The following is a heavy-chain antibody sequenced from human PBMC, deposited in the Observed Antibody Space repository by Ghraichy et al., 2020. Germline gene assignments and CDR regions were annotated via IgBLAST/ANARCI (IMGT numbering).Heavy chain of an antibody. CDR3: ARHWLVWDHYGLDV. CDR1: GFSFSDYY. CDR2: ITSSGASI. J-gene: IGHJ6*02. V-gene: IGHV3-11*01. D-gene: IGHD6-19*01. Sequence: GGSLRLSCAASGFSFSDYYMTWIRQAPGKGLEWVSHITSSGASIYYADSVKGRFTISRDNARKSLYLEMSGLRVDDTAVYYCARHWLVWDHYGLDVWGQGTTVTVSS.